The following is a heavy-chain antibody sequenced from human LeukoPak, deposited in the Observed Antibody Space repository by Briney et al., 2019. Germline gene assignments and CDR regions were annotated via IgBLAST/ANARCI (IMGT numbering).Heavy chain of an antibody. CDR1: GFMFSDYA. D-gene: IGHD3-22*01. CDR3: SKDRRRYYFSSSGYFFDS. Sequence: PGGSLRLSRAASGFMFSDYAMSWVRQIPGKAPEWVATIGHIRDQNTYYADSVKGRFTISRDNSENVVYLQMDRLRAEDGAIYFCSKDRRRYYFSSSGYFFDSWGQGSLVTVSS. J-gene: IGHJ5*01. V-gene: IGHV3-23*01. CDR2: IGHIRDQNT.